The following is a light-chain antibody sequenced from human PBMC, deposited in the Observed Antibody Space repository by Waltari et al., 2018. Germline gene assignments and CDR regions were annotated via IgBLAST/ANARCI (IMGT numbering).Light chain of an antibody. CDR3: QRYDNLPIFA. Sequence: DIQLTQSPPSLSASVEDRVTITCRASQDITNYLNWYQQRPGKAPKLLIHDASKLEIGVPSRFSGSQSGTHFTLTISSLQPEDIGTYYCQRYDNLPIFAFGPGTKVEI. CDR2: DAS. CDR1: QDITNY. V-gene: IGKV1-33*01. J-gene: IGKJ3*01.